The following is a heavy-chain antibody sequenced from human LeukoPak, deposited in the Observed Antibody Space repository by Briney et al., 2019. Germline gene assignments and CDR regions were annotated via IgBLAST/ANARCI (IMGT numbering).Heavy chain of an antibody. CDR2: IYYSGST. CDR3: ARVPSGSLYYYGMDV. D-gene: IGHD2-15*01. CDR1: GGSISSHY. Sequence: PSETLSVTCTVSGGSISSHYWSGIWQPPGKGLEWIGYIYYSGSTNYNPSLKSRVTISVDTSKNQFSLKLSSVTAADTAVYYCARVPSGSLYYYGMDVWGQRTTVTVSS. V-gene: IGHV4-59*11. J-gene: IGHJ6*02.